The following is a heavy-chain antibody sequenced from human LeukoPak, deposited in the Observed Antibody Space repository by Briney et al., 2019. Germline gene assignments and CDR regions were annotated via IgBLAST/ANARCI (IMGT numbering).Heavy chain of an antibody. CDR1: GFTFSSHW. V-gene: IGHV3-7*01. CDR3: ATLVATAQFDY. Sequence: GGSLRLSCAASGFTFSSHWMSWVRQAPGKGLEWVANIKQDGSEKYYVDSVKGRFTISRDNAKNSLYLQMNSLRAEDTAVYYCATLVATAQFDYWGQGTLVTVSS. CDR2: IKQDGSEK. J-gene: IGHJ4*02. D-gene: IGHD5-12*01.